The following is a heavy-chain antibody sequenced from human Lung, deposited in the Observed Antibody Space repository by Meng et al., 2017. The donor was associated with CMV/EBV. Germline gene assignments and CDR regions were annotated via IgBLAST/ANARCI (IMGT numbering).Heavy chain of an antibody. CDR1: GYTFTAHH. CDR3: TRDNNWGPDY. J-gene: IGHJ4*02. CDR2: SHPHRGDT. V-gene: IGHV1-2*02. Sequence: ASAKVSCKASGYTFTAHHFHWVRQAPGEWLGWMGWSHPHRGDTNYAQQFQGRVTLTRDTSINTGYMELTRLTSDDTAVYYCTRDNNWGPDYWGQGTLVTVSS. D-gene: IGHD7-27*01.